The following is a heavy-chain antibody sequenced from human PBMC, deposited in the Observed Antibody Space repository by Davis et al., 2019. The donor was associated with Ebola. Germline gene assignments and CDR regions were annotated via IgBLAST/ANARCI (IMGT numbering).Heavy chain of an antibody. CDR3: AKVHPPTTVTPCWFDP. CDR2: ISVRSIT. J-gene: IGHJ5*02. V-gene: IGHV3-23*01. D-gene: IGHD4-17*01. Sequence: PGGSLRLSCAASGFICSSYARSWVRQAPGKGLEWVSSISVRSITYHADSVKGRFTISRDNSQNTLYLQMNSLRAAHQAVSYCAKVHPPTTVTPCWFDPWGQGPLVTVSS. CDR1: GFICSSYA.